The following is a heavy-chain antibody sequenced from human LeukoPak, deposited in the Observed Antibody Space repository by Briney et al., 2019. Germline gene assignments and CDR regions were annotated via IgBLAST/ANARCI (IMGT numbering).Heavy chain of an antibody. Sequence: GGSLRLSCAASGFTFNIYAMSWVRLAPGKGLQWVASMCGSAGCTYYEDSVRGRFTISRDNSKNILYLQMNSLRAEDTAIYYCARDRPNYHESNGHYYNRDGDHWGQGTPVTVSS. CDR1: GFTFNIYA. J-gene: IGHJ5*02. D-gene: IGHD3-10*01. V-gene: IGHV3-23*01. CDR3: ARDRPNYHESNGHYYNRDGDH. CDR2: MCGSAGCT.